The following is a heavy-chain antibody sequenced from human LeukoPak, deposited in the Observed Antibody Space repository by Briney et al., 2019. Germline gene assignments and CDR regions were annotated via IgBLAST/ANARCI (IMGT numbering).Heavy chain of an antibody. J-gene: IGHJ4*02. Sequence: PSETLSLTCTVSGGSISSYYWSWIRQPPGKGLEWIGYIYYSGSTNYNPSLKSRVTISVDTSKNQFSLKLSSVTAADTAVYYCAGGSSSWYFGYWGQGTLVTVSS. CDR3: AGGSSSWYFGY. CDR2: IYYSGST. CDR1: GGSISSYY. V-gene: IGHV4-59*08. D-gene: IGHD6-13*01.